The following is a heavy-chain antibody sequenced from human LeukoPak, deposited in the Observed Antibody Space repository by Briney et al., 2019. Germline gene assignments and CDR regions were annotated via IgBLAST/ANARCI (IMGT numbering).Heavy chain of an antibody. J-gene: IGHJ5*02. V-gene: IGHV4-39*07. D-gene: IGHD4-17*01. CDR1: GGSISSSSYY. Sequence: PSETLSLTCTVSGGSISSSSYYWGWIRQPPGKGLEWIGSIYYSGSTYYNPSLKSRVTISVDTSKNQFSLKLSSVTAADTAVYYCARDFRRGLYGDYGWFDPWGQGTLVTVSS. CDR3: ARDFRRGLYGDYGWFDP. CDR2: IYYSGST.